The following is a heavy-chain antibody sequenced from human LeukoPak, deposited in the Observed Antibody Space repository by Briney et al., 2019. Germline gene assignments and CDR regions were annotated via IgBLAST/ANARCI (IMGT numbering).Heavy chain of an antibody. CDR1: GGSISSSSYY. Sequence: PSETLSLTCTVSGGSISSSSYYWGWIRQPPGKGLEWIGSIYYSGSTYYNPSLKSRVAISVDTSKNQFSLKLSSVTAADTAVYYCASSGPRSVYYFDYWGQGTLVTVSS. CDR3: ASSGPRSVYYFDY. V-gene: IGHV4-39*01. CDR2: IYYSGST. D-gene: IGHD3-10*01. J-gene: IGHJ4*02.